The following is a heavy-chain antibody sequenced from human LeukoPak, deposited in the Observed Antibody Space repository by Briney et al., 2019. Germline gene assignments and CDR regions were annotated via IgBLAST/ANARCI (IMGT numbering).Heavy chain of an antibody. CDR2: IIPIFGTA. CDR3: AREIVVVPAAFDY. V-gene: IGHV1-69*13. CDR1: GGTFSSYA. Sequence: GASVKVSCKASGGTFSSYAISWVRQAPGQGLEWMGGIIPIFGTANYAQKFQGRVTITADESTSTAYMELSSPRSEDTAVYYCAREIVVVPAAFDYWGQGTLVTVSS. D-gene: IGHD2-2*01. J-gene: IGHJ4*02.